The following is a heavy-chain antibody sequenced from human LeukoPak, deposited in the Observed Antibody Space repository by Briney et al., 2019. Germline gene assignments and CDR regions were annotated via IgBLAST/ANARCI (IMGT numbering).Heavy chain of an antibody. CDR3: ARQHNHYYHAALY. Sequence: ASVKVSCKASGYNFIGYYIHWVRQAPGQGLEWMGRINPNSGDTKFAQNVQGRVTMTRDTSISTAYMELSRLRSDDTAIYYCARQHNHYYHAALYWGQGTLVTVSS. J-gene: IGHJ4*02. V-gene: IGHV1-2*06. D-gene: IGHD1-14*01. CDR1: GYNFIGYY. CDR2: INPNSGDT.